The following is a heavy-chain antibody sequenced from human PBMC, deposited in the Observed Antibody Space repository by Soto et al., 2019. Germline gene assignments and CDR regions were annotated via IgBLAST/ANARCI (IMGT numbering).Heavy chain of an antibody. V-gene: IGHV4-34*01. CDR3: ARVDDF. J-gene: IGHJ4*02. CDR1: GGSLSASY. CDR2: IDDSGIS. Sequence: SETLSLTCAVYGGSLSASYWSWIRQPPGKGLEWIGEIDDSGISKYNPSLESRVTISIDTSKNQFSLKMISITAADTAVYYCARVDDFWSQGTLVTVSS.